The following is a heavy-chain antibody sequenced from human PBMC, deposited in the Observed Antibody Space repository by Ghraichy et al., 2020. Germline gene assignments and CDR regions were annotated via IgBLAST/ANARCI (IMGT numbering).Heavy chain of an antibody. J-gene: IGHJ4*02. V-gene: IGHV4-34*01. CDR2: INHSGST. Sequence: SETLSLSCAVYGGSFSGYYWSWIRQPPGKGLEWIGEINHSGSTNYNPSLKSRVTISVDTSKNQFSLKLSSVTAADTAVYYCARFEYSSSRHGDYWGQGTLVTVSS. CDR3: ARFEYSSSRHGDY. D-gene: IGHD6-13*01. CDR1: GGSFSGYY.